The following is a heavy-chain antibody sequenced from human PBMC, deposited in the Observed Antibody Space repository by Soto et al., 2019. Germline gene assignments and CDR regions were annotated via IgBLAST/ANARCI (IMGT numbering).Heavy chain of an antibody. Sequence: EVQLVESGGGLVQPGGSLRLSCAASGFTFSNYWMSWVRQAPGKGLEWVANIKQDGSENYYVDSVKGRFTTSRDNTKNSFYLQMNSLRAKDTAVYYCPRDQINGWKFDYWGRGTLVTVSS. J-gene: IGHJ4*02. D-gene: IGHD6-19*01. CDR2: IKQDGSEN. V-gene: IGHV3-7*01. CDR1: GFTFSNYW. CDR3: PRDQINGWKFDY.